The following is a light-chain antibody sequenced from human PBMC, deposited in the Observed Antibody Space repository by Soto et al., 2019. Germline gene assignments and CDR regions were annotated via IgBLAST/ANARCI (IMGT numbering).Light chain of an antibody. CDR1: QSVSSSY. CDR2: GAS. V-gene: IGKV3-20*01. J-gene: IGKJ2*01. CDR3: QQYGSSPMYT. Sequence: EIVLTQSPGTLSLSPGERATLSCRASQSVSSSYLAWYQQKPGQAPRLLIYGASSRATGIPDRFSGSGSVTDFTLTIRKLEPEDFAVYYCQQYGSSPMYTFGQWTKLEIK.